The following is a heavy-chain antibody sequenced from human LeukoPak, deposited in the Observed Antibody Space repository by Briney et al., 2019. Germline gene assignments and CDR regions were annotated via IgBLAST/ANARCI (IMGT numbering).Heavy chain of an antibody. CDR1: GGSFSGYY. V-gene: IGHV4-34*01. D-gene: IGHD3-22*01. J-gene: IGHJ4*02. CDR3: ARGPHYYDSSGYG. CDR2: INHSGST. Sequence: KPSETLSLTCTVYGGSFSGYYWSWIRQPPGKGLEWIGEINHSGSTNYNPSLKSRVTISVDTSKNQFSLKLSSVTAADTAVYYCARGPHYYDSSGYGWGQGTLVTVSS.